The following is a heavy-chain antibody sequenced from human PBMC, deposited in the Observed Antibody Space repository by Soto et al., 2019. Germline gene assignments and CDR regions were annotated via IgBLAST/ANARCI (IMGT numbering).Heavy chain of an antibody. CDR2: IVVGSGNT. V-gene: IGHV1-58*01. CDR3: ASSKGRIAVASYYFDY. CDR1: GSTFTSSA. J-gene: IGHJ4*02. Sequence: SVKVSCKASGSTFTSSAVQWVRQARGQRLEWIGWIVVGSGNTNYAQKFQERVTITRDRSMSTAYMELSSLRSEDTAMYYCASSKGRIAVASYYFDYWGQGTLVTVSS. D-gene: IGHD6-19*01.